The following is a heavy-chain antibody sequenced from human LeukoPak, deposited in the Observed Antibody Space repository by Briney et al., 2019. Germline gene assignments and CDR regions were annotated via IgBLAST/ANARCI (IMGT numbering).Heavy chain of an antibody. D-gene: IGHD3-10*01. CDR1: GFTFKNYG. Sequence: SGGSLRLSCITSGFTFKNYGMYWVRQAPGKGLEWVAAIWHDGTNEWYGDSVKGRFTISRDNSKNTLYLQMNSLRPEDTAVYYCARERESGSNYYYYGLDVWGQGTTVTVSS. V-gene: IGHV3-33*01. J-gene: IGHJ6*02. CDR3: ARERESGSNYYYYGLDV. CDR2: IWHDGTNE.